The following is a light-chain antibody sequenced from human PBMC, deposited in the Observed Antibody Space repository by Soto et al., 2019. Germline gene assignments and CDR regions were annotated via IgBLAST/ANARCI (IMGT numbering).Light chain of an antibody. Sequence: QSVITQPASVFGSPGQSIAISCPGKSREIGAYDYASWYQQHPGKAPKLMIYDVNHRPSGVSNRFSGSKSGNTASLTISGLQAEDEADYYCSSYTSSSSVIFGGGTQLTVL. CDR3: SSYTSSSSVI. CDR1: SREIGAYDY. V-gene: IGLV2-14*01. CDR2: DVN. J-gene: IGLJ2*01.